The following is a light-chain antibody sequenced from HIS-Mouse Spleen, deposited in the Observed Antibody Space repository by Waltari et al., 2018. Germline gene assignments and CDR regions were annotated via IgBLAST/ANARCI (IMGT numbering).Light chain of an antibody. Sequence: EIVLTKSPGTLSLSPGERATLSCRASQSVSSSYLAWYHQKPGQAPRLLIYGASSRATVIPDRFSGSGSGTDFTLTISRLEPEDFAVYYCQQYGSSSWTFGQGTKVEIK. CDR2: GAS. CDR3: QQYGSSSWT. V-gene: IGKV3-20*01. CDR1: QSVSSSY. J-gene: IGKJ1*01.